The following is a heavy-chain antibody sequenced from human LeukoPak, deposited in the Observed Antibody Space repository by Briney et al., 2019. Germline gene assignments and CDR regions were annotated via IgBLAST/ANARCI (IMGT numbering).Heavy chain of an antibody. CDR3: ARQIGCSTTSCYNGYFFDL. J-gene: IGHJ2*01. D-gene: IGHD2-2*02. V-gene: IGHV4-59*08. CDR1: GGSISSYY. Sequence: PSETLSLTCTVSGGSISSYYWSWIRQPPGKGLEWIGYIYYRGISNYNPSLKSRVTISTDTSKNQFSLRLYSVTAADTAVYYCARQIGCSTTSCYNGYFFDLWGRGTLVTVSS. CDR2: IYYRGIS.